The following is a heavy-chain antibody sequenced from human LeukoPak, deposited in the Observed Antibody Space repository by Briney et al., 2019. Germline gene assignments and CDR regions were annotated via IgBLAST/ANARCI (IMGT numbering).Heavy chain of an antibody. J-gene: IGHJ3*02. D-gene: IGHD6-19*01. CDR2: INTDGSST. Sequence: GGSLRLSCVASGFTFSNYWIHWVRHAPGKGLAWVSRINTDGSSTTYADSVKGRITISRDNSKNTLYLQMNSLRAENTAVYYCVFLDTGWYSDGFDMWGQGTMVTVSS. CDR1: GFTFSNYW. V-gene: IGHV3-74*01. CDR3: VFLDTGWYSDGFDM.